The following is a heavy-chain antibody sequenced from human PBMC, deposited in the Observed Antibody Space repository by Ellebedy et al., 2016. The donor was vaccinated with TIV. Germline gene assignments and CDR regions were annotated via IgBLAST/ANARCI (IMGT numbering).Heavy chain of an antibody. V-gene: IGHV3-7*01. CDR3: ATVEYYRFDY. CDR1: GFIFSDYW. CDR2: MKGDGSQT. Sequence: PGGSLRLSCAASGFIFSDYWMTWVRQAPGKGLEWVAYMKGDGSQTHYVDSLKGRFTISRDNAKNSLYLQMNNLRVEDTAVYYCATVEYYRFDYWGQGTLVTVSS. J-gene: IGHJ4*02. D-gene: IGHD2/OR15-2a*01.